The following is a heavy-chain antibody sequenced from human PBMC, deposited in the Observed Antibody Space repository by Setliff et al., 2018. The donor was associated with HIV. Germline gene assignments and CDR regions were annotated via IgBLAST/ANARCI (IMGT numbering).Heavy chain of an antibody. Sequence: SETLSLTCTVSGGSISSGGYYWTWIRQHPGKGLEWIGYIYYSGSTYYNPSLKSRVTISVDTSKNQFSLKLSSVTAADTAVYYCARGGALEWELPFDYWGQGTLVTVSS. J-gene: IGHJ4*02. CDR3: ARGGALEWELPFDY. CDR1: GGSISSGGYY. D-gene: IGHD1-26*01. V-gene: IGHV4-31*03. CDR2: IYYSGST.